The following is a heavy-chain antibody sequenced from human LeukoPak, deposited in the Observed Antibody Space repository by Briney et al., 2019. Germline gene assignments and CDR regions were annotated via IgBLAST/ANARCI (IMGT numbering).Heavy chain of an antibody. V-gene: IGHV4-59*01. CDR3: ARDYDSSGLGY. CDR2: IYNSGST. CDR1: GGSISSYY. Sequence: SETLSLTCIASGGSISSYYWSWIRQPPGKGLEWIGYIYNSGSTNYNPSLKSRVTISLDTSKNQFSLKLSSVTAADTAVYYCARDYDSSGLGYWGQGTLVTVSS. D-gene: IGHD3-22*01. J-gene: IGHJ4*02.